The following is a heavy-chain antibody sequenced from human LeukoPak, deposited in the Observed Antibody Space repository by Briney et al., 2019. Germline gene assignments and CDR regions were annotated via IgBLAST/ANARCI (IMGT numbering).Heavy chain of an antibody. Sequence: PSETLSLTCTVSGGSISSSSYYWGWIRQPPGKGLEWIGSIYYSGHTYYNPSLKSRVTISVDKSKNQFSLKLSSVTAADTAVYYCARETCRGLCGQSIAAAGIDAFDIWGQGTMVTVSS. CDR3: ARETCRGLCGQSIAAAGIDAFDI. J-gene: IGHJ3*02. CDR2: IYYSGHT. CDR1: GGSISSSSYY. V-gene: IGHV4-39*07. D-gene: IGHD6-13*01.